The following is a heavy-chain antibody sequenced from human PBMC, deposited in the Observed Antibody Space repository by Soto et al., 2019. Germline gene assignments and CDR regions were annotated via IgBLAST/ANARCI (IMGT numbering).Heavy chain of an antibody. CDR2: IWYDGSNK. J-gene: IGHJ4*02. Sequence: SGFTFSSSAMSWVRQAPGRGLEWVAVIWYDGSNKYYADSVKGRFTISRDNSKNTLYLQMNSLRAEDTAVYYCARDRIRYCSGGSCYSGYWGQGTLVTVSS. CDR1: GFTFSSSA. V-gene: IGHV3-33*01. D-gene: IGHD2-15*01. CDR3: ARDRIRYCSGGSCYSGY.